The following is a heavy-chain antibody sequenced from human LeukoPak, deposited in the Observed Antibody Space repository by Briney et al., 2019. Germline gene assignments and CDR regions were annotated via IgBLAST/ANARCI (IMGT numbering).Heavy chain of an antibody. J-gene: IGHJ4*02. CDR3: ARGSGSYGF. D-gene: IGHD1-26*01. CDR1: GFTFSSYS. V-gene: IGHV4-59*01. CDR2: FYYGGNT. Sequence: GSLRLSCAASGFTFSSYSMNWVRQPPGKGLEWIGYFYYGGNTNYNPSLKSRVTISVDTSKNQFSLKLNSVTAADTAVYYCARGSGSYGFWGQGTLVTVSS.